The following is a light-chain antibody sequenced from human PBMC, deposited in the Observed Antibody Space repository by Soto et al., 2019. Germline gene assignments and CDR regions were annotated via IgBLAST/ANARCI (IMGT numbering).Light chain of an antibody. Sequence: PGERATLSFRASQSISFYLTWYQHKPGQAPRLLIYDASNRATGIPARFSGSGYGTDFTLTISSLETEDFAVYYCQQRSNWPTFGQGTRLEIK. V-gene: IGKV3-11*01. CDR2: DAS. CDR3: QQRSNWPT. J-gene: IGKJ5*01. CDR1: QSISFY.